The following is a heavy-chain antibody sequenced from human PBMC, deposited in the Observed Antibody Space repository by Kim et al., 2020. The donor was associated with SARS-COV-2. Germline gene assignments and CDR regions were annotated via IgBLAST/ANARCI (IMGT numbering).Heavy chain of an antibody. CDR3: AGIRIAAAGTPYYYYGMDV. J-gene: IGHJ6*02. Sequence: ASVKVSCKASGYTFTSYYMHWVRQAPGQGLEWMGIINPSGGSTSYAQKFQGRVTMTRDTSTSTVYMELSSLRSEDTAVYYCAGIRIAAAGTPYYYYGMDVWGQGTTVTVSS. D-gene: IGHD6-13*01. CDR1: GYTFTSYY. CDR2: INPSGGST. V-gene: IGHV1-46*01.